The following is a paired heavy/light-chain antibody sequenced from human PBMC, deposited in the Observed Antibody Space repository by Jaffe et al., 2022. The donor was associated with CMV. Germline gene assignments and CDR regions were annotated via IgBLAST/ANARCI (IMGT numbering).Heavy chain of an antibody. CDR1: GFSLSNARMG. J-gene: IGHJ5*02. CDR2: IFSNDEK. V-gene: IGHV2-26*01. Sequence: QVTLKESGPVLVKPTETLTLTCTVSGFSLSNARMGVSWIRQPPGKALEWLAHIFSNDEKSYSTSLKSRLTISKDTSKSQVVLTMTNMDPVDTATYYCARVPYYYDSSGYQRGGWFDPWGQGTLVTVSS. D-gene: IGHD3-22*01. CDR3: ARVPYYYDSSGYQRGGWFDP.
Light chain of an antibody. J-gene: IGKJ5*01. V-gene: IGKV3-11*01. Sequence: EIVLTQSPATLSLSPGERATLSCRASQSVSSYLAWYQQKPGQAPRLLIYDASNRATGIPARFSGSGSGTDFTLTISSLEPEDFAVYYCQQRSNWPAITFGQGTRLEIK. CDR3: QQRSNWPAIT. CDR1: QSVSSY. CDR2: DAS.